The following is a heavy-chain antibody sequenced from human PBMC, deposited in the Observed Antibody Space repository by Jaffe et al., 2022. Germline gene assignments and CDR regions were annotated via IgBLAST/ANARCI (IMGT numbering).Heavy chain of an antibody. CDR1: GFSLSTSGMC. CDR2: IDWDDDK. Sequence: QVTLRESGPALVKPTQTLTLTCTFSGFSLSTSGMCVSWVRQPPGKALEWLALIDWDDDKYYSTSLKTRLTISKDTSKNQVVLTMTNMDPVDTATYYCARIRGIYGGGYVYYFDYWGQGTLVTVSS. CDR3: ARIRGIYGGGYVYYFDY. D-gene: IGHD5-12*01. V-gene: IGHV2-70*20. J-gene: IGHJ4*02.